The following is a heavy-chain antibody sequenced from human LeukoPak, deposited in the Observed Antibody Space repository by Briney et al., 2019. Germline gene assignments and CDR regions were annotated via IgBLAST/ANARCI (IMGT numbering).Heavy chain of an antibody. CDR2: ISAYNGNT. CDR1: GYTFTGYY. J-gene: IGHJ4*02. CDR3: AAILHSSGYSY. D-gene: IGHD3-22*01. V-gene: IGHV1-18*04. Sequence: GASVKVSCKASGYTFTGYYMHWVRQAPGQGLEWMGWISAYNGNTNYAQKLQGRVTMTTDTSTSTAYMELRSLRSDDTAVYYCAAILHSSGYSYWGQGTLVTVSS.